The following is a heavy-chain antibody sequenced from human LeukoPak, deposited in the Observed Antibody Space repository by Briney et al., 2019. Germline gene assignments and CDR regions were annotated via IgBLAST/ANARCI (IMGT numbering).Heavy chain of an antibody. CDR1: GFTLDNYA. CDR2: MSWNTGGI. CDR3: AKDEFVASAFTGAFDI. Sequence: GGSLRLSCAASGFTLDNYAMHGVRHAPGKGLEWVSGMSWNTGGIVYGDSVKGRFTISRDNAKNSVYLQMNSQRAEDMALYYCAKDEFVASAFTGAFDIWGQGTMVTVSS. V-gene: IGHV3-9*03. D-gene: IGHD2-8*02. J-gene: IGHJ3*02.